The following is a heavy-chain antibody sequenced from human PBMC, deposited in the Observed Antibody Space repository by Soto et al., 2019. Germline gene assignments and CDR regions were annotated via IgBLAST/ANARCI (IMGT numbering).Heavy chain of an antibody. D-gene: IGHD6-19*01. CDR2: VRQDGSQK. CDR1: GFTFSSYW. J-gene: IGHJ4*02. Sequence: PGGSLRLSCEASGFTFSSYWMSWVRQAPGKGLEWVADVRQDGSQKYLVDSVKGRFTISRDNAKNSMYLQMNSLRAEDTAVYYCVRDGGSGWHFDSWGQGTLVTAPQ. CDR3: VRDGGSGWHFDS. V-gene: IGHV3-7*01.